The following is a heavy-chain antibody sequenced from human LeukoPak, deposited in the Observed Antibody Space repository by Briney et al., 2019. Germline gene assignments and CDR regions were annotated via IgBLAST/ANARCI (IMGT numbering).Heavy chain of an antibody. CDR3: AREKSSGIAAAGVDY. Sequence: SVKVSCKASGGTFSSYAISWARQAPGQGLEWMGGIIPIFGTANYAQKFQGRVTITADESTSTAYMELSNLRSEDTAVYYCAREKSSGIAAAGVDYWGQGTLVTVSS. D-gene: IGHD6-13*01. J-gene: IGHJ4*02. CDR1: GGTFSSYA. CDR2: IIPIFGTA. V-gene: IGHV1-69*01.